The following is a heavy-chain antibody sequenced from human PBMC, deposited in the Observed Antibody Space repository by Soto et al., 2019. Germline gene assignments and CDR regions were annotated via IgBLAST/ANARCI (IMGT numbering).Heavy chain of an antibody. CDR1: GFTFSSYA. Sequence: PGGSLRLSCAASGFTFSSYAMHWVRQAPGKGLEWVAVISYDGSNKYYADSVKGRFTISRDNSKNTLYLQMNSLRAEDTAVYYCARGFRDIVVVVAADVYYGMDVWGQGTTVTVSS. CDR2: ISYDGSNK. J-gene: IGHJ6*02. V-gene: IGHV3-30-3*01. D-gene: IGHD2-15*01. CDR3: ARGFRDIVVVVAADVYYGMDV.